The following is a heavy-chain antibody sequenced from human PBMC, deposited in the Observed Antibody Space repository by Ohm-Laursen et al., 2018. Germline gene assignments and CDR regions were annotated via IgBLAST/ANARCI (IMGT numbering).Heavy chain of an antibody. V-gene: IGHV3-11*04. CDR1: GFTFSDYY. D-gene: IGHD2-2*01. Sequence: SLRLSCAASGFTFSDYYMSWIRQAPGKGLEWVSYISSGSLSIYYADSVKGRFTISRDNAKNSLYLQMSGLRAEDTAVYYCARELGIPVTPIDYWGQGTLVTVSS. J-gene: IGHJ4*02. CDR3: ARELGIPVTPIDY. CDR2: ISSGSLSI.